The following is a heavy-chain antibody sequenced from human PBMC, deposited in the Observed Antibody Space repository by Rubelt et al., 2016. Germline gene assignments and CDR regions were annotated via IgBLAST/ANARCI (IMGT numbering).Heavy chain of an antibody. D-gene: IGHD5-18*01. CDR1: GGSFSGYY. Sequence: QVQLQQWGAGLLKPSETLSLTCAVYGGSFSGYYWSWIRQPPGKGLEWIGEINHSGSTNYNPSLKIRGAISVDRSKNHFSLKRRAVTAAYTAVYYCASKVRRGYSYGYYPLDYWGQGTLVTVSS. J-gene: IGHJ4*02. V-gene: IGHV4-34*01. CDR2: INHSGST. CDR3: ASKVRRGYSYGYYPLDY.